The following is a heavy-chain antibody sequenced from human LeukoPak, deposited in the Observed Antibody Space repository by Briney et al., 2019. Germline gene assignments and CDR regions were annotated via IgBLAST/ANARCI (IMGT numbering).Heavy chain of an antibody. Sequence: SETLSLTCTVSGGSVSSGSYYWSWIRQPPGKGLEWIGHIYYSGSTNYNPSLKSRVTISVDTSKNQFSLKLSSVTAADTAVYYCARADSSGWYANYFDYWGQGTLVTVSS. CDR2: IYYSGST. CDR1: GGSVSSGSYY. V-gene: IGHV4-61*01. CDR3: ARADSSGWYANYFDY. D-gene: IGHD6-19*01. J-gene: IGHJ4*02.